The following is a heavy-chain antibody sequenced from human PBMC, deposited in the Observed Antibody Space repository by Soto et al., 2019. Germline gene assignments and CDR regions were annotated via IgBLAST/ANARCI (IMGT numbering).Heavy chain of an antibody. CDR1: GFTFSNAW. CDR2: IKSKTDGGTT. D-gene: IGHD3-22*01. Sequence: EVQLVESGGGLVKPGGSLRLSCAASGFTFSNAWMNWVRQAPGKGLEWVGRIKSKTDGGTTDYAAPVKGRFTISRDDSKNTLYLQMNSLKTEDTAVYYCTTAHETFLGYYDSSGSFDYWGQGTLVTVSS. J-gene: IGHJ4*02. V-gene: IGHV3-15*07. CDR3: TTAHETFLGYYDSSGSFDY.